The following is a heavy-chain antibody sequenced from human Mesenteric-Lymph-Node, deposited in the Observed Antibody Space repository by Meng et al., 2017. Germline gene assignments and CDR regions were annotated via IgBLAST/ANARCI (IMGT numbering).Heavy chain of an antibody. CDR3: AKDVYVGYGDSERNWYFDL. CDR1: GFTFDDYA. D-gene: IGHD4-17*01. Sequence: SLKISCAAYGFTFDDYAMHWVRQAPGKGLEWVSGISWNSGSIGYADSVKGRFTISRDNAKNSLYLQMNSLRAEDTALYYCAKDVYVGYGDSERNWYFDLWGRGTLVTVSS. CDR2: ISWNSGSI. V-gene: IGHV3-9*01. J-gene: IGHJ2*01.